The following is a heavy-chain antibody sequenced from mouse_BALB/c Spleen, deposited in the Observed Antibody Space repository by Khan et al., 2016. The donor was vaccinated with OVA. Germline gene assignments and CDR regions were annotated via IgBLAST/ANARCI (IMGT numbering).Heavy chain of an antibody. CDR1: GYTFTSHT. CDR3: ARRTTGYAMDY. J-gene: IGHJ4*01. V-gene: IGHV1-4*01. D-gene: IGHD2-14*01. Sequence: QVQLKESGAELARPGASVNMSCKASGYTFTSHTMHWVKQSPGQGLEWIGYINPRSGYSNYNQKFNDKATLTADKSSSTAYMQLSSLTSEDSAVYYCARRTTGYAMDYWGQGTSVTVSS. CDR2: INPRSGYS.